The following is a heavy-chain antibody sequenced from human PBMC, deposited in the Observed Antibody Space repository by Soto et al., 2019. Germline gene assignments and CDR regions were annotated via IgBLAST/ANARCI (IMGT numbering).Heavy chain of an antibody. CDR3: ARLGSSGWYQGSYFDY. V-gene: IGHV4-39*01. Sequence: QLQLQESGPGLVKPSETLSLTCIVSGGSITRNNHYWGWIRQSPGKGLEWIGSILYSGSTNYNPSLKSRGTLSVETSKSQFSLKMSSVTAADTALYYCARLGSSGWYQGSYFDYWGQGTLVTVSS. CDR1: GGSITRNNHY. D-gene: IGHD6-19*01. J-gene: IGHJ4*02. CDR2: ILYSGST.